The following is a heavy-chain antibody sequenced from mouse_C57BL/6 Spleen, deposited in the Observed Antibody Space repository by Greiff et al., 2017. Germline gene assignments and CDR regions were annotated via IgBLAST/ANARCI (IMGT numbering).Heavy chain of an antibody. Sequence: VQLKQSGTVLARPGASVKMSCKTSGYTFTSYWMHWVKQRPGQGLEWIGAIYPGNSDTSYNQKFKGKAKLTAVTSASPAYMELSSLTSVNSAVYYGTRVEALGSSYYFDYWGQGTTLTVSS. CDR3: TRVEALGSSYYFDY. V-gene: IGHV1-5*01. J-gene: IGHJ2*01. D-gene: IGHD1-1*01. CDR2: IYPGNSDT. CDR1: GYTFTSYW.